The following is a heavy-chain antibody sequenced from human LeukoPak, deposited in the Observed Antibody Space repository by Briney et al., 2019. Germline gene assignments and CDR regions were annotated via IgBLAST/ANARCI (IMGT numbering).Heavy chain of an antibody. CDR1: GFTFSSYG. J-gene: IGHJ6*04. CDR2: IWYDGSNK. V-gene: IGHV3-33*01. Sequence: GGSLRLSCAASGFTFSSYGMHWVRQAPGEGLEWVAVIWYDGSNKYYADSVKGRFTISRDNSKNTLYLQMNSLRAEDTAVYYCARDDYGDYQGRMDVWGKGTTVTVSS. CDR3: ARDDYGDYQGRMDV. D-gene: IGHD4-17*01.